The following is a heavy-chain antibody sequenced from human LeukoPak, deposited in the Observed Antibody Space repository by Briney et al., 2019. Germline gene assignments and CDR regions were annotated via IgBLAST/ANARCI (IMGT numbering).Heavy chain of an antibody. CDR2: TDYSGST. D-gene: IGHD1-7*01. J-gene: IGHJ4*02. V-gene: IGHV4-59*08. CDR1: GGSISGYS. Sequence: SETLSLTCTVSGGSISGYSWSWIRQPPGKGLGWIGYTDYSGSTKYNPSLKSRVTISLDTSKNQFSLRLRSVTDADTAVYYCARGGHDWNYVGEWYFDSWGQGTQVIVSS. CDR3: ARGGHDWNYVGEWYFDS.